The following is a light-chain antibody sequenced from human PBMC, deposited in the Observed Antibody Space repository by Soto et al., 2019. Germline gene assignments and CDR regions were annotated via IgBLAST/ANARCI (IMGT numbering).Light chain of an antibody. CDR1: QGIRSA. J-gene: IGKJ1*01. CDR2: AAS. CDR3: FQDYSYFWA. V-gene: IGKV1-6*01. Sequence: AIQVTQSPSSLSASVGDRVTITCRTSQGIRSALGWYQQKPGKVPKLLIYAASTLQSGVPSRFSGSGSGRDFTLTISSLQPEDFATYYCFQDYSYFWAFGQGNKLDIK.